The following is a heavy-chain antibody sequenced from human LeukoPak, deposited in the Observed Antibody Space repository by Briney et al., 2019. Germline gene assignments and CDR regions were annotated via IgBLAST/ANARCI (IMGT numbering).Heavy chain of an antibody. D-gene: IGHD3-16*01. V-gene: IGHV3-23*01. CDR1: GFTFSSYA. CDR2: ISGSGGST. CDR3: AKEDGGTLGASDI. J-gene: IGHJ3*02. Sequence: PGGSVRLSCAASGFTFSSYAMRWVREATGKGLEGVLAISGSGGSTYYADSVKGRFTISRDNSKNALYLQMNSLRAEDTAVYYCAKEDGGTLGASDIWGQGTMVTVSS.